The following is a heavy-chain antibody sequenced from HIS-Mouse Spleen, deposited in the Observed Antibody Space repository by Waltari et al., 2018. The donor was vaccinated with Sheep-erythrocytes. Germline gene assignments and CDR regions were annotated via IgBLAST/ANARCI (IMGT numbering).Heavy chain of an antibody. J-gene: IGHJ3*02. CDR2: VYSGGST. CDR1: GFNVSSNY. D-gene: IGHD6-13*01. V-gene: IGHV3-66*01. CDR3: ARGIAAAAFDI. Sequence: EVQLVESGGGLVQPGGSLRLSCAASGFNVSSNYMSWVRQAPGKGLEWVSVVYSGGSTYDADSVKGRFTISRDNSKNTLYLQMNSLRAEDTAVYYCARGIAAAAFDIWGQGTMVTVSS.